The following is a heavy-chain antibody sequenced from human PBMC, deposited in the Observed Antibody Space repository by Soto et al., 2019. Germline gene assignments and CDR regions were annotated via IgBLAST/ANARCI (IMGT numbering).Heavy chain of an antibody. D-gene: IGHD6-19*01. CDR3: AKGNGWYYY. CDR1: GGSASSGSYY. CDR2: IYYSGST. Sequence: PSETLSLTCTVSGGSASSGSYYWSWIRQPPGKGLEWIGYIYYSGSTNYSPSLKSRVTIAIDTSKNQFSLKLNSVTAADTAVYYCAKGNGWYYYWGQGTLVTVSS. J-gene: IGHJ4*01. V-gene: IGHV4-61*01.